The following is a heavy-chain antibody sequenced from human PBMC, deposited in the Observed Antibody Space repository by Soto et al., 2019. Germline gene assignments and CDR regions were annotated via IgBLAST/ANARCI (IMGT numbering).Heavy chain of an antibody. V-gene: IGHV4-34*01. Sequence: PSETLSLTCAVYGGSFSGYYWSWIRQPPGKGLEWIGRINYSGSTNYNPSLKSRVTISVDTSKNQFSLKLSSVTAADTAVYYCARSGGDIVVVPAALGYWGQRTLVTVSS. CDR1: GGSFSGYY. J-gene: IGHJ4*02. CDR3: ARSGGDIVVVPAALGY. CDR2: INYSGST. D-gene: IGHD2-2*01.